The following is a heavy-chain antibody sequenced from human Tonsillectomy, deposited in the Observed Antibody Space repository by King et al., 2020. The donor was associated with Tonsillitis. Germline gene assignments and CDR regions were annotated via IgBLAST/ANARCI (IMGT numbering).Heavy chain of an antibody. CDR1: GGSINSYY. CDR3: SRSPYCAGDCYSILFDY. V-gene: IGHV4-59*08. Sequence: VQLQESGPGLVKPSETLSLTCTVSGGSINSYYWSWIRQPPGMGLEWIGFISYSGNTDYSPSLESRVIMSVETSKNQFFLKLNSVTAADTAVYYCSRSPYCAGDCYSILFDYWGQGTLVTVSS. CDR2: ISYSGNT. D-gene: IGHD2-21*02. J-gene: IGHJ4*02.